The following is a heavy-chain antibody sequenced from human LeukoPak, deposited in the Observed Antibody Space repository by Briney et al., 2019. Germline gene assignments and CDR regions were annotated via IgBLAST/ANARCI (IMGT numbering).Heavy chain of an antibody. D-gene: IGHD6-13*01. CDR3: AKTRPLDSSSWSHGDY. CDR1: GFTFSSYA. Sequence: GKSLRLSCAASGFTFSSYAMHWVRQAPGKGLEWVATISYDGSNKYYVDSVKGRFTISRDNSKNTLFLQMNRLRGEDTAIYYCAKTRPLDSSSWSHGDYWGQGTLVTVSS. CDR2: ISYDGSNK. J-gene: IGHJ4*02. V-gene: IGHV3-30*18.